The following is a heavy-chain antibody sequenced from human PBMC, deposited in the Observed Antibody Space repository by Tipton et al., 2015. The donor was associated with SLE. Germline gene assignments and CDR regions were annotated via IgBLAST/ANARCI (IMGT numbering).Heavy chain of an antibody. Sequence: GSLRLSCAASGFTFSTYWMNWVRQAPGKGLEWVANIKQDGTEKYYVDSVKGRFTISRDNAKSSLYLQMYSLRAEDTAVYYCARGEATYNYWGQGTLVTVSS. CDR3: ARGEATYNY. J-gene: IGHJ4*02. V-gene: IGHV3-7*01. D-gene: IGHD5-12*01. CDR2: IKQDGTEK. CDR1: GFTFSTYW.